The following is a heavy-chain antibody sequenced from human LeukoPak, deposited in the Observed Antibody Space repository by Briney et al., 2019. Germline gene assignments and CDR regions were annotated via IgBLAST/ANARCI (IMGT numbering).Heavy chain of an antibody. J-gene: IGHJ5*02. Sequence: SETLSLTCTVSGGFISSSSYYWGWIRQPPGKGLEWIGSIYYSGSTYYNPSLKSRVTISVDTSKNQFSLKLSSVTAADTAVYYCARDAYYCSSTSCYTDWFDPWGQGTLVTVSS. D-gene: IGHD2-2*02. CDR1: GGFISSSSYY. CDR2: IYYSGST. CDR3: ARDAYYCSSTSCYTDWFDP. V-gene: IGHV4-39*07.